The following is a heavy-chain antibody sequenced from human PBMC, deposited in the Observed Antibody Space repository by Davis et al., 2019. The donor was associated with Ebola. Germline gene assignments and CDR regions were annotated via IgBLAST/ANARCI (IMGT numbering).Heavy chain of an antibody. V-gene: IGHV3-73*01. CDR3: TTQGNIVATGHDY. J-gene: IGHJ4*02. CDR2: ISSKANSYAT. CDR1: GFTFSGSS. Sequence: GESLKISCAAPGFTFSGSSMPWVRQASGKGLEWVGHISSKANSYATAYGASVKGRFTISRDDSKNTAYLQMNSLKTEDTAVYYCTTQGNIVATGHDYWGQGTLVTVSS. D-gene: IGHD5-12*01.